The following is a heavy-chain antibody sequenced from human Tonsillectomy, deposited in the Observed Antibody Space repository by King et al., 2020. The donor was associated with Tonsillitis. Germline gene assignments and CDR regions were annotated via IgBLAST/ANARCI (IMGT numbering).Heavy chain of an antibody. D-gene: IGHD3-22*01. V-gene: IGHV4-59*01. J-gene: IGHJ3*02. Sequence: QLQESGPGVVRPSETLSLTCTVSGGSISRYYWNWIRQPPGKGLEWIGYIYSSGSTNYNPSLNNRVTISIDTSKNQFSLKLTSVTAADTAVYFCARPLYYDSSDIFSDAFDIWGQGTMVTVSS. CDR1: GGSISRYY. CDR2: IYSSGST. CDR3: ARPLYYDSSDIFSDAFDI.